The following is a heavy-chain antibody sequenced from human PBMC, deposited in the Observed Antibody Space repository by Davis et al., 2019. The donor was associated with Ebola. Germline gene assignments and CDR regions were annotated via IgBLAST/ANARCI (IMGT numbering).Heavy chain of an antibody. V-gene: IGHV3-15*01. D-gene: IGHD1-14*01. CDR3: TASIHRRTTGDY. CDR1: EFTFSDAW. CDR2: IKTKADGGTT. J-gene: IGHJ4*02. Sequence: GGSLRLSCAASEFTFSDAWMSWVRQTPGKGLEWVGRIKTKADGGTTNYAAPVQGRFTISRDDSKNTLYLQMNSLKTEDTAVYYCTASIHRRTTGDYWGQGTLITVSS.